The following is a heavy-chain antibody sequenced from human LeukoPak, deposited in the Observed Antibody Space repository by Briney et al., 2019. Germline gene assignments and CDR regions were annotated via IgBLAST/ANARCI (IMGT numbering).Heavy chain of an antibody. CDR3: AKDPGYFGG. J-gene: IGHJ4*02. CDR2: ISVSGGRT. V-gene: IGHV3-23*01. CDR1: GFTFSSYA. D-gene: IGHD3-16*01. Sequence: GGSLRLSCAASGFTFSSYAMTWVRQAPGKGLEWVSAISVSGGRTYYADSVKGRFTISRDNSKNTLYLQMNSLRADDTALYYCAKDPGYFGGWGQGTLVTVSS.